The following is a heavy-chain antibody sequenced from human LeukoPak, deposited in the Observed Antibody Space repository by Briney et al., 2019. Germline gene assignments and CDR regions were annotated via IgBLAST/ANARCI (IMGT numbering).Heavy chain of an antibody. CDR2: ISSSSSYI. J-gene: IGHJ6*03. CDR3: ARAGVSSSAGYYYMDV. Sequence: GGSLRLSCAASGFTFSSYSMNWVRQAPGKGLEWVSSISSSSSYIYYADSVKGRFTISRDNAKNSLYLQMNSLRAEDTAVYYCARAGVSSSAGYYYMDVWGKGTTVTISS. V-gene: IGHV3-21*01. D-gene: IGHD6-13*01. CDR1: GFTFSSYS.